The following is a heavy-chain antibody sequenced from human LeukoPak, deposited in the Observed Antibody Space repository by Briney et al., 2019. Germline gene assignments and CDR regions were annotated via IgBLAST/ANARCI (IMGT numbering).Heavy chain of an antibody. CDR1: GFTFSGSA. D-gene: IGHD6-19*01. CDR3: TRRGSIAVAGMGDY. J-gene: IGHJ4*02. V-gene: IGHV3-73*01. CDR2: IRSKANSYAT. Sequence: GGSLRLSCAATGFTFSGSAMHWVRQASGKGLEWVGRIRSKANSYATAYAASVKGRFTISRDDSKNTAYLQMNSLKTEDTAVYYCTRRGSIAVAGMGDYWGQGTLVTVSS.